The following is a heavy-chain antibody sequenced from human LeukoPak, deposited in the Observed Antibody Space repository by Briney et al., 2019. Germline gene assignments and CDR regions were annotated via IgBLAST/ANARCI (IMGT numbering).Heavy chain of an antibody. J-gene: IGHJ5*02. Sequence: GGSLRLSCAASGFTFSSYAMSWVRQAPGKGLERVSAISGSGGSTYYADSVKGRFTISRDNSKNTLYLQMNRLRAEDTAVYYCAKDQVDIVVLDPWGQGTLVTVSS. CDR2: ISGSGGST. CDR1: GFTFSSYA. D-gene: IGHD2-15*01. V-gene: IGHV3-23*01. CDR3: AKDQVDIVVLDP.